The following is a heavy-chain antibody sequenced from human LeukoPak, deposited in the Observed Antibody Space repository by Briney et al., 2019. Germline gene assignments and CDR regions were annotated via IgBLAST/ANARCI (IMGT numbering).Heavy chain of an antibody. CDR2: LYTNGTV. J-gene: IGHJ2*01. Sequence: SETLSLTCSVSGASITRYYWTWIRQPVGKGLEWFGRLYTNGTVNYNPSLRSRVTMSRDTSRNQFSLKLTSVTAVDTAVYYCARLLGSSGYAGDWYFDLWGPGALVTVSS. V-gene: IGHV4-4*07. CDR3: ARLLGSSGYAGDWYFDL. D-gene: IGHD3-22*01. CDR1: GASITRYY.